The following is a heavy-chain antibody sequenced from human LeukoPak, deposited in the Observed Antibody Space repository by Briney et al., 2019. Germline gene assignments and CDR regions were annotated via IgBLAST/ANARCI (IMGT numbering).Heavy chain of an antibody. D-gene: IGHD1-26*01. CDR2: IKQDGSEK. Sequence: GGSLRLSCAASGFTFSFYLMSWVRQAPGKGLEWVANIKQDGSEKYYVDSVKGRFTISRDNAKNSLYLQMNSLRAEDTAVYYCAREGLWATGFDYWGQGTLVTVSS. CDR3: AREGLWATGFDY. CDR1: GFTFSFYL. J-gene: IGHJ4*02. V-gene: IGHV3-7*01.